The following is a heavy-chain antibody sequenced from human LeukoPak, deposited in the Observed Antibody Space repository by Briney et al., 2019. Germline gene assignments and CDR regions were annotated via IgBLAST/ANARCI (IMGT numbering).Heavy chain of an antibody. J-gene: IGHJ4*02. CDR2: IYYSGST. V-gene: IGHV4-61*08. D-gene: IGHD1-14*01. CDR1: GGSISSGGYS. CDR3: ARGQYKAAFDY. Sequence: PSETLSLTCAVSGGSISSGGYSWSWIRQPPGKGLEWIGYIYYSGSTNYNPSLKSRVTISVDTSKNQFSLKLSSVTAADTAVYYCARGQYKAAFDYWGQGTLVTVSS.